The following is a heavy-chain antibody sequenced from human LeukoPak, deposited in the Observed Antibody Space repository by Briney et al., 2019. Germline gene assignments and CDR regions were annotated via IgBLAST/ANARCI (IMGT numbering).Heavy chain of an antibody. CDR3: ARGKPNSGTFSSGWYIAY. CDR1: GFTFSSYS. V-gene: IGHV3-21*04. CDR2: ISSSSSYI. D-gene: IGHD6-19*01. J-gene: IGHJ4*02. Sequence: GGSLRLSCAASGFTFSSYSMNWVRQAPGKGLEWVSSISSSSSYIYYADSVKGQFTISRDNAKNSLYLQMNSLRAEDTAVYYCARGKPNSGTFSSGWYIAYWGQGTLVTVSS.